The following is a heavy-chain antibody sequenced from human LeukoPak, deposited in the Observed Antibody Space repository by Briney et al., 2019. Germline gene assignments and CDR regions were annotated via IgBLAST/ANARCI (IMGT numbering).Heavy chain of an antibody. D-gene: IGHD3-22*01. J-gene: IGHJ5*02. V-gene: IGHV4-39*07. CDR3: ARDRINYYDSSGRGFGWFDP. CDR1: GGSISSSSYF. Sequence: SETLSLTCTVSGGSISSSSYFWGWIRQPPGKGLEWIGSVDYSGSTYDNPSLKSRVTISVDTSKNQFSLKLSSVTAADTAVYYCARDRINYYDSSGRGFGWFDPWGQGTLVTVSS. CDR2: VDYSGST.